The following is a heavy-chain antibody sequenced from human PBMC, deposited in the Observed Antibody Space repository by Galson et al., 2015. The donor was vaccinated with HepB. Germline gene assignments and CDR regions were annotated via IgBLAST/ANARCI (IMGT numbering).Heavy chain of an antibody. CDR1: GDSIRSSRYY. CDR3: AREPKWDYYGSGRYGMDV. V-gene: IGHV4-39*02. CDR2: VYYSGST. Sequence: SETLSLTCTVSGDSIRSSRYYWGWIRQPPGKGLEWIGSVYYSGSTYYNPSLKSRVTVSVDTSRNQFSLKLSSVTASDSAVYYCAREPKWDYYGSGRYGMDVWGQGTTVTVSS. J-gene: IGHJ6*02. D-gene: IGHD3-10*01.